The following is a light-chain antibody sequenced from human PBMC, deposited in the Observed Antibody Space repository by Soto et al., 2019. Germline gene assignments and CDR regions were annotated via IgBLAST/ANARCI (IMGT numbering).Light chain of an antibody. CDR3: QQYVTSPSIT. CDR1: ESIGDY. CDR2: AAS. Sequence: EIVLTHSPGALSLSPGDRATLSCWASESIGDYLAWYQQRPGQAPRLLIYAASRRASGTPHRFSGSGSERAFTLAISGLEPADFGVYYCQQYVTSPSITFGQGTRLEN. J-gene: IGKJ5*01. V-gene: IGKV3-20*01.